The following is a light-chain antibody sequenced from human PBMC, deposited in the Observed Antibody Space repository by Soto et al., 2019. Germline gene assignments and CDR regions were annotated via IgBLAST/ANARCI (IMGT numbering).Light chain of an antibody. CDR2: GAT. Sequence: EIVLTQSPGTLSLSPGERTTLSCMASQSVRSTYLAWYQQRPGQAPRLLIYGATSRATGIPDTFQGSGSGTDFTLTISRLEPEDFAVYFCQQYGSTPLTFGQGTKVEIK. J-gene: IGKJ1*01. V-gene: IGKV3-20*01. CDR3: QQYGSTPLT. CDR1: QSVRSTY.